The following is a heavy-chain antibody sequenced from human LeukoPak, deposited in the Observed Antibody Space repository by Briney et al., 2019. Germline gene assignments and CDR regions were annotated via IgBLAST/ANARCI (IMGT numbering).Heavy chain of an antibody. J-gene: IGHJ4*02. V-gene: IGHV1-69*05. CDR2: IIPIFGTA. D-gene: IGHD3-22*01. CDR1: GGTFSSYA. CDR3: ARVPTPYYYDSSGYYFDY. Sequence: ASVKVSCTASGGTFSSYAISWVRQAPGQGLEWMGGIIPIFGTANYAQKFQGRVTITTDESTSTAYMELSSLRSEDTAVYYCARVPTPYYYDSSGYYFDYWGQGTLVTVSS.